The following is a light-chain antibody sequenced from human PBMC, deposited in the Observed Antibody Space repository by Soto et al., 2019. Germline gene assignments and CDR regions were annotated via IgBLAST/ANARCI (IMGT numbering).Light chain of an antibody. CDR3: SSYRGRSTYV. J-gene: IGLJ1*01. CDR2: DVS. CDR1: SSDVGGYNY. V-gene: IGLV2-14*03. Sequence: QSVLTQPASVSGSPGQSITISCTGTSSDVGGYNYVSWYQHHPGKAPKTIIYDVSYRPSGVSNRFSGSKSGATASLTISGLQAEDEAEYYCSSYRGRSTYVFGTGTQLTVL.